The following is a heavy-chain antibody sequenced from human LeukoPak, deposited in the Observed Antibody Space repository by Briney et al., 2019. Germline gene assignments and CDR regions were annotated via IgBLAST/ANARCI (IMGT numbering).Heavy chain of an antibody. D-gene: IGHD1-1*01. CDR3: ARATYETTLYYYYMDV. J-gene: IGHJ6*03. CDR1: RFTFSSYS. V-gene: IGHV3-48*01. Sequence: GSLRLSCAASRFTFSSYSMNWVRQGPGKGLEWVSYISSSSSTIYYADSLKGRFTISRDNAKNSLYLQMNSLRAEDTAVYYCARATYETTLYYYYMDVWGKGTTVTVSS. CDR2: ISSSSSTI.